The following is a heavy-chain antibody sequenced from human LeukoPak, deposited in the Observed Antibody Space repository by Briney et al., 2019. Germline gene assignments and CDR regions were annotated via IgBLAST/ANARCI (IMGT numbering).Heavy chain of an antibody. D-gene: IGHD1-1*01. J-gene: IGHJ4*02. CDR1: GFTFSSYS. V-gene: IGHV3-21*01. Sequence: PGGSLRLSCAVSGFTFSSYSMNWVRQAPGKGLEWVSSISSSSSYIYYADSVKGRFTISRDNAKNSLYLQMNSLRAEDTAVYYCARVSFAGTGGDYWGQGTLVTVSS. CDR3: ARVSFAGTGGDY. CDR2: ISSSSSYI.